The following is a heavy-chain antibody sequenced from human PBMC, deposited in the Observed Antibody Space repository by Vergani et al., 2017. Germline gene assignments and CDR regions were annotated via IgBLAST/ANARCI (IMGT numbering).Heavy chain of an antibody. J-gene: IGHJ4*02. CDR2: IIPIFGTA. V-gene: IGHV1-69*01. CDR1: GGTFSSYA. Sequence: QVQLVQSGAEVKKPGSSVKVSCKASGGTFSSYAISWVRQAPGQGLEWMGGIIPIFGTANYAQKYQGRVTITADESTSTAYMELSSLRAEDTAVYYCAKPRFDYGGNSGLDYWGQENLDCVSS. D-gene: IGHD4-23*01. CDR3: AKPRFDYGGNSGLDY.